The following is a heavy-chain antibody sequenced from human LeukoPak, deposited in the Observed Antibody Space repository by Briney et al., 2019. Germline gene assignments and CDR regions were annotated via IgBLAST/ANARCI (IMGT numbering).Heavy chain of an antibody. CDR1: GFTFSSYA. V-gene: IGHV3-30*04. D-gene: IGHD4-23*01. Sequence: RTGGSLRLSCAASGFTFSSYAMHWVRQAPGKGLEWVAVISYDGNYADSVKGRFTISRDNSKNTLYLQMNSLRAEDTSVYYCARDVGATSTTVGSYWGQGTLVTVSS. CDR3: ARDVGATSTTVGSY. CDR2: ISYDG. J-gene: IGHJ4*02.